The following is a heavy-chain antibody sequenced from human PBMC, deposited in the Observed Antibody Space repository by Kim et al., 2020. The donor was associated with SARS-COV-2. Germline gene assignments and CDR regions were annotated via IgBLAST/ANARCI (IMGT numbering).Heavy chain of an antibody. D-gene: IGHD3-9*01. J-gene: IGHJ4*02. Sequence: GGSLRLSCAASGFTFSSYWMHWVRQAPGKGLVWVSRINSDGSSTSYADSVKGRFTISRDNAKNTLYLQMNSLRAEDTAVYYCARGGYDILTGYSLDYWGQGTLVTVSS. V-gene: IGHV3-74*01. CDR3: ARGGYDILTGYSLDY. CDR2: INSDGSST. CDR1: GFTFSSYW.